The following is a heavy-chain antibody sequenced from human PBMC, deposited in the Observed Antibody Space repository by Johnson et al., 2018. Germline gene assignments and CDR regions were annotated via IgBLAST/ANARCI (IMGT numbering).Heavy chain of an antibody. CDR2: IKQDGSEK. D-gene: IGHD7-27*01. J-gene: IGHJ6*03. CDR3: AKDAGQQKTGERIYYYYYDMDV. Sequence: VQLVESGGGLVQPGGSLRLSCAASGFTFSSYWMSWVRQAPGKGLEWVANIKQDGSEKYYADSVKGRFTISRDNSKNTLYLQMNSLRAEDTAVYYCAKDAGQQKTGERIYYYYYDMDVWGKGTTVTVSS. V-gene: IGHV3-7*01. CDR1: GFTFSSYW.